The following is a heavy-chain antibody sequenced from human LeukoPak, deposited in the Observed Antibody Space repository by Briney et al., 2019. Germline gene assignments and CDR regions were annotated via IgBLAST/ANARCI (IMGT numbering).Heavy chain of an antibody. Sequence: GGSLRLSCAASGFTFNSYWMTWFRQAPGQGLEWVANIKPDGSAKCCVDSVKGRFTISRDNSKNTLYLQMNSLRAEDTAVYYCARDGGIQLWLHYFDYWGQGTLVTVSS. CDR3: ARDGGIQLWLHYFDY. J-gene: IGHJ4*02. CDR1: GFTFNSYW. V-gene: IGHV3-7*01. D-gene: IGHD5-18*01. CDR2: IKPDGSAK.